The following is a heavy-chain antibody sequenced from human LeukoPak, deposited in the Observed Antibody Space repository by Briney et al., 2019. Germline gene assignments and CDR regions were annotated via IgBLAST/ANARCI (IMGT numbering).Heavy chain of an antibody. V-gene: IGHV1-18*01. Sequence: ASVKVSCKASVYTFTSYGISWVRQAPGQGLEWMGWISAYNGNTNYAQKLQGRVTMTTDTSTSTAYMELRSLRSDDTAVYYCARVIGSPPYYYYYYMDVWGKGTTVTVSS. J-gene: IGHJ6*03. CDR1: VYTFTSYG. D-gene: IGHD3-10*01. CDR2: ISAYNGNT. CDR3: ARVIGSPPYYYYYYMDV.